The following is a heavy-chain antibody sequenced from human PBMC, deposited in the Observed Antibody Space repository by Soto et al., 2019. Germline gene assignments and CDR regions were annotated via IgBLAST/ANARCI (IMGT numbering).Heavy chain of an antibody. CDR1: GGTFSSYA. CDR2: IIPIFGTA. CDR3: ARVGGYYDSKIDY. J-gene: IGHJ4*02. Sequence: SVKVSCKASGGTFSSYAISWVRQAPGQGLEWMGGIIPIFGTANYAQKFQGRVTITADKSTGTAYMELSSLRSEDTAVYYCARVGGYYDSKIDYWGQGTLVTVSS. V-gene: IGHV1-69*06. D-gene: IGHD3-22*01.